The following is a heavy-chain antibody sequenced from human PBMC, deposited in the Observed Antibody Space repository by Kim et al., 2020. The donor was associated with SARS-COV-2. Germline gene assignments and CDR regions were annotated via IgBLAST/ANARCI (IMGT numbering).Heavy chain of an antibody. Sequence: SQKFQGRVTITRDTSASTAYMELSSLRSEDTAVYYCARVDYYDSSGYMGYWGQGTLVTVSS. V-gene: IGHV1-3*01. D-gene: IGHD3-22*01. J-gene: IGHJ4*02. CDR3: ARVDYYDSSGYMGY.